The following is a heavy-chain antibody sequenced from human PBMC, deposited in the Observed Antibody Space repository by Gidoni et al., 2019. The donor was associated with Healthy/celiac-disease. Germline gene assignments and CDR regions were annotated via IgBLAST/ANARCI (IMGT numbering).Heavy chain of an antibody. Sequence: QVQLVQSGAEVKKPGSSVKVYCKASGGTFSSYAISWVRQAPGQGLEWMGGIIPIFGTANYAQKFQGRVTITADESTSTAYMELSSLRSEDTAVYYCARDYMLPTQYGMDVWGQGTTVTVSS. J-gene: IGHJ6*02. D-gene: IGHD3-10*02. CDR1: GGTFSSYA. V-gene: IGHV1-69*01. CDR2: IIPIFGTA. CDR3: ARDYMLPTQYGMDV.